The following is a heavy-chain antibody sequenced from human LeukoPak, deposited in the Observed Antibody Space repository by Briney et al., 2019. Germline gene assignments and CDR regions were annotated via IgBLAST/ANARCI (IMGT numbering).Heavy chain of an antibody. V-gene: IGHV5-51*01. Sequence: GESLLISCKGSGYSFTSFWIGWVRQMPGKGLEWMGIIYPDDSDTRYGPSFQGRVTISADRSISTAYLQWGSLKASDTAMYYCARLGYYGSGLDYWGQGTLVTVSS. CDR1: GYSFTSFW. CDR3: ARLGYYGSGLDY. CDR2: IYPDDSDT. D-gene: IGHD3-10*01. J-gene: IGHJ4*02.